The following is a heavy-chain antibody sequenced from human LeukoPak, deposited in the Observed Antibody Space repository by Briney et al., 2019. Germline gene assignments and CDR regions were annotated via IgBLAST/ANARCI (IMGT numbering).Heavy chain of an antibody. CDR2: ISTSSSYI. CDR3: ARDGDTVLTRGYYYYMDV. D-gene: IGHD4-23*01. V-gene: IGHV3-21*01. J-gene: IGHJ6*03. Sequence: GGSLRLSCAASGFTFSRNSMNWVRQAPGKGLEWVSSISTSSSYIYYADSVKGRFTISRNNAKNSLYLQMNSLRAEDTALYYCARDGDTVLTRGYYYYMDVWGKGTTVTVSS. CDR1: GFTFSRNS.